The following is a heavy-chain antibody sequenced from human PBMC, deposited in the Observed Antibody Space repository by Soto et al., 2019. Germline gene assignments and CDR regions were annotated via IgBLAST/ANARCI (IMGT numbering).Heavy chain of an antibody. D-gene: IGHD5-12*01. V-gene: IGHV4-34*01. CDR1: GGSFSGYY. Sequence: SETLSLTCAVYGGSFSGYYWSWIRQPPGKGLEWIGEINHSGSTNYNPSLKSRVTISVDTSKNQFSLKLSSVTAADTAVYYCARTSGYDYYFDYRGQGTLVTVSS. CDR2: INHSGST. J-gene: IGHJ4*02. CDR3: ARTSGYDYYFDY.